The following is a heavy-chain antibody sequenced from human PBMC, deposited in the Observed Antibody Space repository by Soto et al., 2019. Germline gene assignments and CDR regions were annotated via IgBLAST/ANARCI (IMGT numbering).Heavy chain of an antibody. CDR2: INPNSGGT. V-gene: IGHV1-2*02. J-gene: IGHJ6*02. Sequence: SVKGSCRASGYTFTGYYMHWVRQAPGQGLEWMGWINPNSGGTNYAQKFQGRVTMTRDTSISTAYMELSRLRSDDTAVYYCARDLVGGSGSYSLHYYYYGMDVWGQGTTVTAP. D-gene: IGHD1-26*01. CDR1: GYTFTGYY. CDR3: ARDLVGGSGSYSLHYYYYGMDV.